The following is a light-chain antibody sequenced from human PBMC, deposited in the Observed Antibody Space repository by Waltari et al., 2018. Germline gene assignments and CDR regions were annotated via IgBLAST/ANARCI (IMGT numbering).Light chain of an antibody. CDR3: QQYYRNPYT. CDR1: QSILYSANNKNY. Sequence: DIVVTQSPDSLAVSLGEKGTIPCKCSQSILYSANNKNYLAWFQTKPGQPPKLLIYWSSTRESGVPDRFSGSGSGTEFSLTISGLQAEDVAVYYCQQYYRNPYTFGQGTNLEI. J-gene: IGKJ2*01. CDR2: WSS. V-gene: IGKV4-1*01.